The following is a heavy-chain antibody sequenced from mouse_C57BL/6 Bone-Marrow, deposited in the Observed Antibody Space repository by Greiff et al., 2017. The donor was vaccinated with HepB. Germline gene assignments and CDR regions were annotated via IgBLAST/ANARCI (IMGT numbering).Heavy chain of an antibody. D-gene: IGHD1-1*01. J-gene: IGHJ4*01. V-gene: IGHV2-9-1*01. CDR3: ARNKYYYGSSLYYAMDY. Sequence: QVQLKQSGPGLVAPSQSLSITCTVSGFSLTSYAISWVRQPPGKGLEWLGVIWTGGGTNYNSALKSRLSISKDNSKSQVFLKMNSLQTDDTARYYCARNKYYYGSSLYYAMDYWGQGTSVTVSS. CDR2: IWTGGGT. CDR1: GFSLTSYA.